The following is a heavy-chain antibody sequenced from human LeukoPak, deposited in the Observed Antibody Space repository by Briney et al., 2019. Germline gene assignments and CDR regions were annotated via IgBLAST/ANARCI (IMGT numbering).Heavy chain of an antibody. CDR1: GGSISSHF. CDR2: IFYSGTT. CDR3: VRRFDY. Sequence: SETLSLTCTVSGGSISSHFWSWIRQPPGKGLEWIGYIFYSGTTKYNPSLRSRVTISADTSKNQFSLKLSSVTAADTAVYYCVRRFDYWGQGTLVTVSS. D-gene: IGHD3-10*01. J-gene: IGHJ4*02. V-gene: IGHV4-59*08.